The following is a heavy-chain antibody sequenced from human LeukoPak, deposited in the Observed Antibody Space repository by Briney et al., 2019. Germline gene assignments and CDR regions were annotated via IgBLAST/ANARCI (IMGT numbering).Heavy chain of an antibody. D-gene: IGHD6-19*01. Sequence: PGGSLRLSCAASGFTFDDYTMHWVRQAPGKGLEWVSLISWDGGSTYYADSVKGRFTISRDNSKNSLYLQMNSLRTEDTALYYCAKDLTRIAVAGIFDYWGQRTLVTVSS. J-gene: IGHJ4*02. CDR1: GFTFDDYT. CDR2: ISWDGGST. V-gene: IGHV3-43*01. CDR3: AKDLTRIAVAGIFDY.